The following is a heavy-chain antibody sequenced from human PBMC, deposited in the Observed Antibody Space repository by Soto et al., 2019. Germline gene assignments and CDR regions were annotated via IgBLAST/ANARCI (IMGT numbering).Heavy chain of an antibody. Sequence: SVKVSCKASGGTFSSYAISWVRQAPGQGLEWMGGIIPFFGTANYAQKFQGRVTITADESTSTVYMELSSLRSEDTAVYYCAREANLNYYYFDYWGQGTLVTVSS. J-gene: IGHJ4*02. V-gene: IGHV1-69*13. CDR1: GGTFSSYA. CDR3: AREANLNYYYFDY. CDR2: IIPFFGTA. D-gene: IGHD3-10*01.